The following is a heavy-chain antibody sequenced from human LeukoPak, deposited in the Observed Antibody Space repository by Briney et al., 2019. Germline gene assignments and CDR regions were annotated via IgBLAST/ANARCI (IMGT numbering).Heavy chain of an antibody. CDR1: GYTFTAYY. CDR2: INPNTGGT. CDR3: ASTSSQEGMDV. D-gene: IGHD6-6*01. J-gene: IGHJ6*02. V-gene: IGHV1-2*02. Sequence: ASLKVSCKASGYTFTAYYMHWVRQAPGQGLEWMGWINPNTGGTNYAQRFQGRVTMTRDTSISTAYMELRRLTSDDTAVYYCASTSSQEGMDVWGQGTTVTVSS.